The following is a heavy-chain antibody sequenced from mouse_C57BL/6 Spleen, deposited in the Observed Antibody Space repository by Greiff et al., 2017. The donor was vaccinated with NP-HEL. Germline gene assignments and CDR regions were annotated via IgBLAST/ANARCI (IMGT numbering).Heavy chain of an antibody. CDR2: INPGSGGT. CDR3: AGGYDGGDFDY. Sequence: QVQLQQSGAELVRPGTSVKVSCKASGYAFTNYLIEWVKQRPGQGLEWIGVINPGSGGTNYNEKFKGKATLTADKSSSTAYMQLSSLTSEDSAVYFCAGGYDGGDFDYWGQGTTLTVSS. J-gene: IGHJ2*01. D-gene: IGHD2-2*01. V-gene: IGHV1-54*01. CDR1: GYAFTNYL.